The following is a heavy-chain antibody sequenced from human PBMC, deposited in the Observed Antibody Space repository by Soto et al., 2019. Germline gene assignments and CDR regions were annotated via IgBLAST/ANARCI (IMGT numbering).Heavy chain of an antibody. V-gene: IGHV3-33*01. D-gene: IGHD3-16*01. CDR1: GFTFSSYA. J-gene: IGHJ4*02. CDR3: ARVGLMSASYYFDY. Sequence: QVQLVESGGGVVQPGRSLRLSCAASGFTFSSYAMHWVRQAPGKGREWVAVIWDDGSNKYYADSVEGRFTISRDNSNNTMYLQMTSLRAEDTAVYYCARVGLMSASYYFDYGGQGTLVTVSS. CDR2: IWDDGSNK.